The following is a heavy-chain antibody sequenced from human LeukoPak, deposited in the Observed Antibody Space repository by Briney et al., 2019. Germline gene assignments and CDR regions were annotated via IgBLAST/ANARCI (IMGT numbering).Heavy chain of an antibody. V-gene: IGHV3-30-3*01. J-gene: IGHJ4*02. D-gene: IGHD1-20*01. CDR2: ISYDGSNK. Sequence: GSLRLSCAASGFTFSSYAMHWVRQAPGKGLEWVAVISYDGSNKYYADSVKGRFTISRDNSKNTLYLQMNSLRAEDTAVYYCARDLTYNLPGAFLDYWGQGTLVTVSS. CDR1: GFTFSSYA. CDR3: ARDLTYNLPGAFLDY.